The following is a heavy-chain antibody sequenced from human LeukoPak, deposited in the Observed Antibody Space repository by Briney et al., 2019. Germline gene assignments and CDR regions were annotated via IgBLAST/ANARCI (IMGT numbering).Heavy chain of an antibody. D-gene: IGHD3-22*01. J-gene: IGHJ3*02. CDR3: ARPFIHGYSAFDI. CDR1: GFTFSDYC. CDR2: SKNKGNNCIT. V-gene: IGHV3-72*01. Sequence: PGGSLRLSCEASGFTFSDYCMDWVRQAPGKGLEWVARSKNKGNNCITEYAASVKGRFITSRDDSKNSLYLQINSLKTQDTAVYYCARPFIHGYSAFDIWGQGTMLTVSS.